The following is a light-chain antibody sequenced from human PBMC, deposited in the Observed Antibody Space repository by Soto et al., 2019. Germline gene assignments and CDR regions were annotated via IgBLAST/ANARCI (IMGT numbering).Light chain of an antibody. CDR1: QAMSIY. Sequence: DIQMTQSPSSLSTSVEDRVTITCRASQAMSIYLAWYQQKPGKVPKLLIYAASTLQSGVPSRFSGSGSGTDFTLTISSLQPEDVATYYCQTYNSAPPTFGQGTKVEIK. J-gene: IGKJ1*01. CDR2: AAS. V-gene: IGKV1-27*01. CDR3: QTYNSAPPT.